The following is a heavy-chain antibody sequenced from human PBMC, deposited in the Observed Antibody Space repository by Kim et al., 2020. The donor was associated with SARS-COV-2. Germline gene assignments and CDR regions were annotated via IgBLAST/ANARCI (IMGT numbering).Heavy chain of an antibody. D-gene: IGHD6-19*01. Sequence: GGSLRLSCVASGFLFDTFDMTWVRLAPGKGPEWVSGISASGTDTFYADSVKGRFTVSRDTSKNSFYLQMSSLRGDDTAVYFCGNSYSAWPPNFIDYWGPG. CDR2: ISASGTDT. CDR1: GFLFDTFD. J-gene: IGHJ4*02. V-gene: IGHV3-23*01. CDR3: GNSYSAWPPNFIDY.